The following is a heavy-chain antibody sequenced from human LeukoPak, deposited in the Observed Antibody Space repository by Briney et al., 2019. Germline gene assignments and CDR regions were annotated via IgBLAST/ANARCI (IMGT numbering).Heavy chain of an antibody. D-gene: IGHD1-26*01. V-gene: IGHV5-51*01. CDR2: IYPGDSGP. J-gene: IGHJ3*01. CDR3: GMSGDRVPLQDDVFDV. Sequence: GESLKISCKVSGYSFTTYCIGWVRQMHGKGLEWMGIIYPGDSGPTYSPSLQGQVTISVNKSINTAYLQWSSLQASDTAMYYCGMSGDRVPLQDDVFDVWGQGTMVTVST. CDR1: GYSFTTYC.